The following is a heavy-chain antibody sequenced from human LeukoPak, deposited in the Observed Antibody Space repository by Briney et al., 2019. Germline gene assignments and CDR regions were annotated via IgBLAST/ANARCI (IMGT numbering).Heavy chain of an antibody. CDR3: SRQKCTCGSCLTKNAFDV. Sequence: PSETLSLTCTVSGGSISSYYWTWIRQPPGKGLEWIGYIYYSGSTNYNPSLESRVTISVDTSKNQFSLDLSSVTAADTAVYYCSRQKCTCGSCLTKNAFDVWGKGTIVTLST. CDR1: GGSISSYY. D-gene: IGHD2-15*01. CDR2: IYYSGST. V-gene: IGHV4-59*08. J-gene: IGHJ3*01.